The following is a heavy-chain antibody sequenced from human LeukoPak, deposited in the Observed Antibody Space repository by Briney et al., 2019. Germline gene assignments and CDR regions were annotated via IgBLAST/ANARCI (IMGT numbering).Heavy chain of an antibody. V-gene: IGHV4-39*01. CDR3: ARLVRSFWCFDL. CDR2: SYYSGST. CDR1: GGSISSSSYY. D-gene: IGHD2-8*01. J-gene: IGHJ2*01. Sequence: SETLSLTCTVSGGSISSSSYYWGWIRQPPGKGLEWIGISYYSGSTYYNPSLKSRVTISVDTSKNQFSLKLSSVTAADTAVYYCARLVRSFWCFDLWGRGTLVTVSS.